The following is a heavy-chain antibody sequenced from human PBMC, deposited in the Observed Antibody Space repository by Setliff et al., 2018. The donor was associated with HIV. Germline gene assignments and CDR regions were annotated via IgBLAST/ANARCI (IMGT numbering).Heavy chain of an antibody. D-gene: IGHD2-15*01. Sequence: PGGSLRLSCSASGFAFSSHNMNWVRQAPGKGLEWVAHISSGSRFIYYADSVKGRFTISRDTSKNTLFLQINSLRPEDTAVYYCARDVGVAPFDPWGQGTLVTVSS. CDR2: ISSGSRFI. CDR3: ARDVGVAPFDP. V-gene: IGHV3-48*01. J-gene: IGHJ5*02. CDR1: GFAFSSHN.